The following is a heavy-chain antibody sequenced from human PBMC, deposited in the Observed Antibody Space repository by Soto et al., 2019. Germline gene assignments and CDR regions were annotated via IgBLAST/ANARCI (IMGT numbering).Heavy chain of an antibody. V-gene: IGHV4-59*01. J-gene: IGHJ6*02. Sequence: SETLSLTCTVSGGSISGYYWSWIRQPPGKGLEWIGYMYNTGSTVYNPSFKSRATISVGTSKNQFSLKLNSVTAADTAVYYCARDLWGYCGTDCYPLDVWGQGTTVTVS. D-gene: IGHD2-21*02. CDR2: MYNTGST. CDR3: ARDLWGYCGTDCYPLDV. CDR1: GGSISGYY.